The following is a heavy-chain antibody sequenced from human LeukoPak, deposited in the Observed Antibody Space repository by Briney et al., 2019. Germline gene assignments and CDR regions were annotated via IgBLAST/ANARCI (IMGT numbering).Heavy chain of an antibody. CDR1: GGTFSSYA. J-gene: IGHJ4*02. CDR2: IIPIFGTA. V-gene: IGHV1-69*05. Sequence: SVKVSRKASGGTFSSYAISWVRQAPGQGLEWMGGIIPIFGTANYAQKFQGRVTITTDESTSTAYMELSSLRSEDTAVYYCARSGATSAGDFDYWGQGTLVTVSS. D-gene: IGHD1-26*01. CDR3: ARSGATSAGDFDY.